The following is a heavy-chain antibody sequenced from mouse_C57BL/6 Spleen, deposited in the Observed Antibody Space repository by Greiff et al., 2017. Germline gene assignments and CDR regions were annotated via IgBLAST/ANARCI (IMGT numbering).Heavy chain of an antibody. D-gene: IGHD1-1*01. Sequence: EVQGVESGAELVKPGASVKLSCTASGFNIKDYYMHWVKQRTEQGLEWIGRIDPEDGETKYAPKFQGKATITADTSSNTAYLQLSSLTSEDTAVYYCAYYYGSSYVGAMDYWGQGTSVTVSS. CDR2: IDPEDGET. CDR3: AYYYGSSYVGAMDY. CDR1: GFNIKDYY. J-gene: IGHJ4*01. V-gene: IGHV14-2*01.